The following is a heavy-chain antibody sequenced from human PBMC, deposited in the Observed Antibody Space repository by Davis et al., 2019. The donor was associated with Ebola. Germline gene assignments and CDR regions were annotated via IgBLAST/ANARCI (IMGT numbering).Heavy chain of an antibody. D-gene: IGHD4-11*01. J-gene: IGHJ5*02. CDR2: INPNSGGT. V-gene: IGHV1-2*04. CDR3: ARDLYSNYSVLGGFDP. CDR1: GYTFTGYY. Sequence: ASVKVSCKASGYTFTGYYMHWVRQAPGQGLEWMGWINPNSGGTNYAQKFQGWVTMTRDTSISTAYMGLSRLRSDDTAVYYCARDLYSNYSVLGGFDPWGQGTLVTVSS.